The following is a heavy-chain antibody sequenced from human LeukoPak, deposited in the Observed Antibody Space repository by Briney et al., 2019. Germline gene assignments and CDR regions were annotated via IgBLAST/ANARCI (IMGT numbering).Heavy chain of an antibody. CDR1: GFTFSSYS. J-gene: IGHJ4*02. CDR3: AKDSRQLWPPSCD. V-gene: IGHV3-48*01. D-gene: IGHD5-18*01. Sequence: GGSLRLSCAASGFTFSSYSMNWVRQAPGKGLEWVSYISSSSSTIYYADSVKGRFTISRDNSKNTLYLQMNSLRAEDTAVYYCAKDSRQLWPPSCDWGQGTLVTVSS. CDR2: ISSSSSTI.